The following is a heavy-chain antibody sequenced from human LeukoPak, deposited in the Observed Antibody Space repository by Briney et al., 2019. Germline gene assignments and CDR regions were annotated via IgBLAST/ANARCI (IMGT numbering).Heavy chain of an antibody. V-gene: IGHV3-23*01. CDR1: GFTFSSSA. Sequence: GGSLRLSCAASGFTFSSSAMSWVRQAPGKGLEWVSAISNNGGYTYYADSVQGRFTISRDNSKSTLCLQMNSLRAEDTAVYYCANNEARAMALCLNWGQGTLVIVSS. CDR3: ANNEARAMALCLN. CDR2: ISNNGGYT. J-gene: IGHJ4*02. D-gene: IGHD5-18*01.